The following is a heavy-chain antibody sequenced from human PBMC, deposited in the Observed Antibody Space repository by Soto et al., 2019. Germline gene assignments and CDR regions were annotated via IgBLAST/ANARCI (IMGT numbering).Heavy chain of an antibody. CDR3: AREYCSEGVCYGVDY. CDR2: ISTYNRNT. V-gene: IGHV1-18*01. Sequence: ASVKVSCKTSGYTFTNFGISWVRQAPGQGLEWMGWISTYNRNTNSAQMIQGRVTMTTDTSTSTVYMELRSLISDDTALYYCAREYCSEGVCYGVDYWGQGTLVTVSS. CDR1: GYTFTNFG. D-gene: IGHD2-8*01. J-gene: IGHJ4*02.